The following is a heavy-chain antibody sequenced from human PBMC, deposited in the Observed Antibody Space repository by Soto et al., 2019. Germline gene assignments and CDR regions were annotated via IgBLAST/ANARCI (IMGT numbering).Heavy chain of an antibody. J-gene: IGHJ4*02. CDR3: ARYIAASGTHYLDF. D-gene: IGHD6-13*01. CDR1: GGSISSNNW. Sequence: SETLSLTCTVSGGSISSNNWWSWVRQPPGKGLEWIGEIYHSGSTNYNPSLKSRVIISVDTSKNQFSLRLSSVTAADTAVYYCARYIAASGTHYLDFWGQGTLVTVSS. CDR2: IYHSGST. V-gene: IGHV4-4*02.